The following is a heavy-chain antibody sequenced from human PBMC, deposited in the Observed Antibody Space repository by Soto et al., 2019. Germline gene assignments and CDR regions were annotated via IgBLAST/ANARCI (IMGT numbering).Heavy chain of an antibody. D-gene: IGHD1-1*01. CDR2: ISYDGSFV. V-gene: IGHV3-30*18. CDR3: AKERGRNRNFAMDV. J-gene: IGHJ6*02. Sequence: GGPLRLSCVVSGLTFSDYGFHCVRQAPGKGLDWVAAISYDGSFVYYADSVRGRFTISRDNSRNTLDLQMNTLRHEDTAVYYCAKERGRNRNFAMDVWGQGTSVTVSS. CDR1: GLTFSDYG.